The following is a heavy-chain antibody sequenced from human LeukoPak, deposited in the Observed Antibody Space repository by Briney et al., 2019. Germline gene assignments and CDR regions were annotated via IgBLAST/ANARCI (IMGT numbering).Heavy chain of an antibody. D-gene: IGHD3-3*01. CDR3: ARDLRRWFDP. Sequence: GGSLRLSCAASGFTFSSYGMHWVRQAPGKGLEWVAVIWYDGSNKYYADSVKGRFTTSRDNSKNTLYLQMNSLRAGDTAVYYCARDLRRWFDPWGQGTLVTVSS. CDR1: GFTFSSYG. CDR2: IWYDGSNK. V-gene: IGHV3-33*01. J-gene: IGHJ5*02.